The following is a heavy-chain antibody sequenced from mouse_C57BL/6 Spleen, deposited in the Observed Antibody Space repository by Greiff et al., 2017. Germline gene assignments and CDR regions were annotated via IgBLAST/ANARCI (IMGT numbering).Heavy chain of an antibody. J-gene: IGHJ2*01. CDR3: ARGGCLPGYFAY. V-gene: IGHV1-39*01. CDR1: GYSFTDYN. CDR2: INPNYGTT. Sequence: VQLQQSGPELVKPGASVKISCKASGYSFTDYNMNWVKQSNGKSLEWIGVINPNYGTTSYNQKFKGKATLTGDKSSSTAYLQLNSLTSEDSAVXYCARGGCLPGYFAYWGQGTTLTVSS.